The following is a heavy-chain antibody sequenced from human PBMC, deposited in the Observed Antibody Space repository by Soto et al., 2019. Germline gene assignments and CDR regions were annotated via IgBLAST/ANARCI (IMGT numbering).Heavy chain of an antibody. CDR2: INPNSGGT. CDR3: ARRDTLYYYYGMDV. V-gene: IGHV1-2*02. J-gene: IGHJ6*02. CDR1: GYTFTGYY. Sequence: QVQLVQSGAEVKKPGASVKVSCKASGYTFTGYYMHWVRQAPGQGLEWMGWINPNSGGTNYAQKLQGRVTMTRDTSISTAYMELSRLRSDDTAVYYCARRDTLYYYYGMDVWGQGTTVTVSS.